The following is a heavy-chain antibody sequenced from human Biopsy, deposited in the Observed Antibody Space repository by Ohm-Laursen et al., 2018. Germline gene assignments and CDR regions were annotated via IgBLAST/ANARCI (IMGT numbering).Heavy chain of an antibody. CDR1: GFIFDNCG. Sequence: SLRLSCSASGFIFDNCGMHWVRQAPGKGLEWVSGINWNSGDIVYADSVKGRFTISRDNAKNSLSLQMNSLRAEDTALYYCARDRSGLTLTTLDFWGHGTLVTVSS. CDR2: INWNSGDI. CDR3: ARDRSGLTLTTLDF. D-gene: IGHD6-25*01. J-gene: IGHJ4*01. V-gene: IGHV3-9*01.